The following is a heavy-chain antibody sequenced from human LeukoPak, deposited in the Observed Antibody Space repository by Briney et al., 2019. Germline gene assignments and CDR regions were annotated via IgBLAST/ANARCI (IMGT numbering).Heavy chain of an antibody. CDR2: ISSGGDTT. D-gene: IGHD3-9*01. CDR3: AKDHDNNAKLLLDS. J-gene: IGHJ4*02. CDR1: GFTFSNYG. Sequence: PGGSLRLSCAVSGFTFSNYGMSWVRQAPGKGLEWVSVISSGGDTTYYADSVKGRFTISRDNSKNTLYLQMNGLRAEDTAVYYCAKDHDNNAKLLLDSWGQGTLVTVSS. V-gene: IGHV3-23*01.